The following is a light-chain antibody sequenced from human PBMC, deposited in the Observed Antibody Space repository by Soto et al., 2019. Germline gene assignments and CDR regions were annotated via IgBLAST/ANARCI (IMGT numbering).Light chain of an antibody. CDR1: SSDVGGYNY. V-gene: IGLV2-11*01. Sequence: QSVLTQPRSVSGSPGQSVTISCTGTSSDVGGYNYVSWYQQYPGKAPKLMIYDVSKRPSGVPDRFSGSKSGNTASLTISGLQAEDEADYYCCSYAGNYIVVFGGGTKVTVL. CDR2: DVS. CDR3: CSYAGNYIVV. J-gene: IGLJ2*01.